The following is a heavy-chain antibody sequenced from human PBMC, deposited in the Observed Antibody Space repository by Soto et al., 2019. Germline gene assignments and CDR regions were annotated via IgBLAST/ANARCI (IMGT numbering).Heavy chain of an antibody. D-gene: IGHD2-2*01. J-gene: IGHJ6*02. CDR3: ARDQGGYCSSTSCFGPDGMDV. CDR2: IGTAGDT. CDR1: GFTFSSYD. Sequence: EVQLVESGGGLVQPGGSLRLSCAASGFTFSSYDMHWVRQATGKGLEWVSAIGTAGDTYYPGSVKGRFTISRENAKNSLYLQMNSLRAGDTAVYYCARDQGGYCSSTSCFGPDGMDVWGQGTTVTVSS. V-gene: IGHV3-13*01.